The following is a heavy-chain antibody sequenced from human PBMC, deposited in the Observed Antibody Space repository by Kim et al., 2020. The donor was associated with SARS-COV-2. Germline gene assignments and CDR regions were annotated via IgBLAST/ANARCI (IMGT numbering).Heavy chain of an antibody. V-gene: IGHV1-69*13. D-gene: IGHD3-10*01. CDR2: IIPIFGTA. CDR1: GGTFSSYA. Sequence: SVKVSCEASGGTFSSYAISWVRQAPGQGLEWMGGIIPIFGTANYAQKFQGRVTITADESTSTAYMELSSLRSEDTAVYYCAIYGSGSYDFDYWGQGTLVTVSS. CDR3: AIYGSGSYDFDY. J-gene: IGHJ4*02.